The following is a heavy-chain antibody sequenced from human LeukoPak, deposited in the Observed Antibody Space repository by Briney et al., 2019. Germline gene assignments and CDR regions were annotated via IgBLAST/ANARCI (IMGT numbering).Heavy chain of an antibody. D-gene: IGHD3-10*01. CDR1: GFTFSSYE. J-gene: IGHJ5*02. Sequence: GGSLRLSCAASGFTFSSYEMNWVRQAPGKGLEWVSYISSSGSTIYYADSVKGRFTISRDNSKNMLYLQMNSLRAEDAAVYYCARFYGSGSYRDNWFDPWGQGTLVTVSS. V-gene: IGHV3-48*03. CDR3: ARFYGSGSYRDNWFDP. CDR2: ISSSGSTI.